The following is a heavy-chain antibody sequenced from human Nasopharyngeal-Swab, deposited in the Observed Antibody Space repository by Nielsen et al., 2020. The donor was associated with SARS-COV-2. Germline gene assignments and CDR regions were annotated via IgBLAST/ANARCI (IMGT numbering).Heavy chain of an antibody. CDR3: AKTYYYGSGRTIWFDP. CDR1: GYSFSNYW. V-gene: IGHV5-51*01. Sequence: GESMKISCKGSGYSFSNYWIAWVRQMPGKGLEWMGIIYPGDSDTRYSPSFQGQVTISADKSISTVYLQWSSLKASDTAMYYCAKTYYYGSGRTIWFDPWGHGTFVTVSS. J-gene: IGHJ5*02. D-gene: IGHD3-10*01. CDR2: IYPGDSDT.